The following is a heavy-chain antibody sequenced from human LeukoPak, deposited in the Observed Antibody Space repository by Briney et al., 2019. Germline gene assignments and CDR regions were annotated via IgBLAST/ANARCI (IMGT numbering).Heavy chain of an antibody. D-gene: IGHD3-10*01. CDR1: GGSISSSSYY. V-gene: IGHV4-39*01. CDR3: ARWFGEEWYYYYYMDV. Sequence: PSETLSLTCTVSGGSISSSSYYWGWLRQPPGKGLEGIGSIYYSGSTYYNPSLKSRVTISVDTSKNQFSLKLSSVTAADTAVYYCARWFGEEWYYYYYMDVWGKGTTVTVSS. J-gene: IGHJ6*03. CDR2: IYYSGST.